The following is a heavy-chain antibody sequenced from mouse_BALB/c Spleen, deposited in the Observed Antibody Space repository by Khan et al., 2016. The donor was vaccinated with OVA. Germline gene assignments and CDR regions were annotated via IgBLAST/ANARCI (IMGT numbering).Heavy chain of an antibody. D-gene: IGHD1-2*01. CDR1: GYTFTDYV. CDR2: IYPYNDDT. J-gene: IGHJ4*01. V-gene: IGHV1S136*01. Sequence: VQLQQSGPELVKPGASVKMSCKASGYTFTDYVMHWVKQKPGQGLEWIGYIYPYNDDTESSERFKGKATLTLDKSSSTAYMDLSGLTSADSSVYYCARSATDYYTLEYWGQGTSVTVSS. CDR3: ARSATDYYTLEY.